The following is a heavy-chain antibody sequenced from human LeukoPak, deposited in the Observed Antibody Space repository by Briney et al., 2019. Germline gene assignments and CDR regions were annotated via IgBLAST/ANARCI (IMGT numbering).Heavy chain of an antibody. CDR2: IYYTGNA. J-gene: IGHJ6*04. CDR1: GGSMNDYY. Sequence: SETLSLTCAVSGGSMNDYYWSWVRQSPGKGLDWIGQIYYTGNANYNPSLKSRLTISVDTSKNQLSLRLRSLTAADTAVYFCARTTYSSGRLGGYPYYYMDVWGKGTTVTVTS. D-gene: IGHD3-16*02. V-gene: IGHV4-59*01. CDR3: ARTTYSSGRLGGYPYYYMDV.